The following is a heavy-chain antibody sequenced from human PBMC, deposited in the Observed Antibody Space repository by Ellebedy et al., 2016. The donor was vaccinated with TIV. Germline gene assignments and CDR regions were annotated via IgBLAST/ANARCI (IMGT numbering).Heavy chain of an antibody. Sequence: GGSLRLXXAAPGFIFSSYAMHWVRQAPGKGLEWVAVISYDGSNKYYADSVKGRFTISRDNSKNTLYLQMNSLRAEDTAVYYCARDRVHYAHFDYWGQGTLVTVSS. D-gene: IGHD4-17*01. CDR2: ISYDGSNK. CDR1: GFIFSSYA. CDR3: ARDRVHYAHFDY. V-gene: IGHV3-30-3*01. J-gene: IGHJ4*02.